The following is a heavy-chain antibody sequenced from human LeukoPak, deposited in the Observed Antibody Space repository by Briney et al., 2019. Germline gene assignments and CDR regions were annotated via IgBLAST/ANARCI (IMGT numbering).Heavy chain of an antibody. CDR1: GGSISSGGYY. D-gene: IGHD3-3*01. CDR2: IYYSGST. V-gene: IGHV4-31*03. J-gene: IGHJ6*03. Sequence: PSETLSLTCTVSGGSISSGGYYWSWIRQHPGKGLEWIGYIYYSGSTYYNPSLKSRVTISVDTSKNQFSLKLSSVTAADTAVYYCARGVRGVVIMYYYYYMDVWGKGTTVTVSS. CDR3: ARGVRGVVIMYYYYYMDV.